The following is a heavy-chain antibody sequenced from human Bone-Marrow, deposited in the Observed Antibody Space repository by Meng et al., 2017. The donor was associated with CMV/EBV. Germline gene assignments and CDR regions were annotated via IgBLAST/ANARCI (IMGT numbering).Heavy chain of an antibody. J-gene: IGHJ4*02. CDR2: IYYSGST. Sequence: SISSSSYYWGWSRQPPGKGLEWIGSIYYSGSTYYNPSLKSRVTISVDTSKNQFSLKLSSVTAAHTAVYYCATRNYDSSGYYWQTEDYWGQGTLVTVSS. CDR3: ATRNYDSSGYYWQTEDY. CDR1: SISSSSYY. D-gene: IGHD3-22*01. V-gene: IGHV4-39*07.